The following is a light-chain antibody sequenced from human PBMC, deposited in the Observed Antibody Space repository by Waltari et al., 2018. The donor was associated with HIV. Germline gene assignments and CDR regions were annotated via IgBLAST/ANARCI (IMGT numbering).Light chain of an antibody. J-gene: IGKJ4*01. V-gene: IGKV3-15*01. CDR1: QSVGSA. CDR3: QQYNKWPLT. CDR2: GAS. Sequence: ELVMTQSPATLSVSPGERVALSCRASQSVGSALAWYQQKPGQVPRLRLYGASTRATGVPARFSGSGSETEFTLTISSLQSEDFAVYYCQQYNKWPLTFGGGTKVEIK.